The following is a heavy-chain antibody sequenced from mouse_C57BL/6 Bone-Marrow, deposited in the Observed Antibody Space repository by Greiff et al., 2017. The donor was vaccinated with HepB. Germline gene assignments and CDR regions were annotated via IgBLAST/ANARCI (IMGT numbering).Heavy chain of an antibody. D-gene: IGHD2-1*01. V-gene: IGHV2-9-1*01. CDR2: IWTGGGT. CDR3: AREIYYGNYGYFDV. J-gene: IGHJ1*03. CDR1: GFSLTSYA. Sequence: VKLVESGPGLVAPSQSLSITCTVSGFSLTSYAISWVRQPPGKGLEWLGVIWTGGGTNYNSALKSRLSISKDNSKSQVFLKMNSLQTDDTARYYCAREIYYGNYGYFDVWGTGTTVTVSS.